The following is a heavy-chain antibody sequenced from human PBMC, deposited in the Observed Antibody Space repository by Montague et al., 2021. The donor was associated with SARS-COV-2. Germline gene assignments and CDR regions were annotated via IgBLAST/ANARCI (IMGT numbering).Heavy chain of an antibody. V-gene: IGHV4-59*08. Sequence: SETLSLTCTVSGGSISSDYWTWIRQPPGKGLEWIGFVYYRGNTYYNPPLRGRVTISVDTSSNYFSLTLSSVTAADTAIYYCARHYDHSSRVDSWGQGTLVTVSS. CDR1: GGSISSDY. CDR3: ARHYDHSSRVDS. CDR2: VYYRGNT. J-gene: IGHJ4*02. D-gene: IGHD3-16*01.